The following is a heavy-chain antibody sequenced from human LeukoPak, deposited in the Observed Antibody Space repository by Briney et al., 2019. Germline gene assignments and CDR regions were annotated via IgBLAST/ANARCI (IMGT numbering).Heavy chain of an antibody. J-gene: IGHJ5*02. V-gene: IGHV4-34*01. CDR3: VKDPKWFDP. CDR2: INHSGST. CDR1: GGSFSGHY. Sequence: SETLSLTCAVYGGSFSGHYWSWIRQPPGKGLEWIGEINHSGSTNYNPSLKSRVTISVDTSKNQFSLKLSSVTAADTAVYYCVKDPKWFDPWGQGTLVTVSS.